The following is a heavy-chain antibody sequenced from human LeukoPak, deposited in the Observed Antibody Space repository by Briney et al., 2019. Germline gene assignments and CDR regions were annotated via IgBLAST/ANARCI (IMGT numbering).Heavy chain of an antibody. CDR3: ARRNPAAAGHEVDS. V-gene: IGHV4-59*08. CDR2: MYFTGSGST. CDR1: GGSFSNYF. D-gene: IGHD6-13*01. Sequence: SETLSLTCTVSGGSFSNYFRTWIRQPPGMGLEWIGYMYFTGSGSTFYNPSLESRVSISVDASKSLFSLTLTSVTAADTAVYYCARRNPAAAGHEVDSWGQGTLVTVSS. J-gene: IGHJ4*02.